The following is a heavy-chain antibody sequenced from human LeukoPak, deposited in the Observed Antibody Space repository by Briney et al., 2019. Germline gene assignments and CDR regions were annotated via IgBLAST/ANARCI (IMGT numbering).Heavy chain of an antibody. V-gene: IGHV3-74*01. CDR3: ARGADTGYSSDS. CDR1: GLTFSNYY. CDR2: INSDARST. J-gene: IGHJ5*02. Sequence: GGPLTLPCAASGLTFSNYYTHWVRRATEKGVVGVSRINSDARSTSYADSMKGRFTIARDNAKNTLYLQMNSLRAEDTAVYYCARGADTGYSSDSWGQGTLVTVSS. D-gene: IGHD6-19*01.